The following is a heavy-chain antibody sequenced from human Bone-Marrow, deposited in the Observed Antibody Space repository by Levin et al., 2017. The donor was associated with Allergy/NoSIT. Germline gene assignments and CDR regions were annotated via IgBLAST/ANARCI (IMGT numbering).Heavy chain of an antibody. CDR3: TTDSKYSSSWSGGDFDY. V-gene: IGHV3-15*01. D-gene: IGHD6-13*01. Sequence: SCAASGFTFSNAWMSWVRQAPGKGLEWVGRIKSKTDGGTTDYAAPVKGRFTISRDDSKNTLYLQMNSLKTEDTAVYYCTTDSKYSSSWSGGDFDYWGQGTLVTVSS. CDR2: IKSKTDGGTT. J-gene: IGHJ4*02. CDR1: GFTFSNAW.